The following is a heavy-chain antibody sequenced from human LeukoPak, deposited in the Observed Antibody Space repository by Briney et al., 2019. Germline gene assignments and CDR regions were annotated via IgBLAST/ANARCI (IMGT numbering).Heavy chain of an antibody. CDR2: ISWNSGSI. D-gene: IGHD3-22*01. CDR1: GFTFDDYA. J-gene: IGHJ4*02. V-gene: IGHV3-9*03. CDR3: AKGHTYYYDSSGYYYFDY. Sequence: PGRSLRLSCAASGFTFDDYAMHWVRQAPGKGLGWVSGISWNSGSIGYADSVKGRFTISRDNAKNSLYLQMNSLRAEDMALYYCAKGHTYYYDSSGYYYFDYWGQGTLVTVSS.